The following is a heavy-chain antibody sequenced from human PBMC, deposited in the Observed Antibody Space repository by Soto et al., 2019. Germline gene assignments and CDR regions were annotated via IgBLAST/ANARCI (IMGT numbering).Heavy chain of an antibody. CDR2: IYSGGST. D-gene: IGHD3-3*01. Sequence: GGSLRLSCAASGFTFSSNYMSWVRQAPGKGLEWVSVIYSGGSTYYADSVNGRYTIFRDNSNNTLYLQMNSLRAEDTAVYYCASGPLHDFWIGPYGMDVWGQGTTVTVSS. J-gene: IGHJ6*02. CDR3: ASGPLHDFWIGPYGMDV. V-gene: IGHV3-53*01. CDR1: GFTFSSNY.